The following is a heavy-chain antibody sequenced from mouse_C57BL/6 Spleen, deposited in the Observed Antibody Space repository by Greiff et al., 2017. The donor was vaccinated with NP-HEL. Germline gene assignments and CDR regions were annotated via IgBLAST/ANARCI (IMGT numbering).Heavy chain of an antibody. J-gene: IGHJ2*01. CDR2: IDPSDSYT. Sequence: QVQLQQSGAELVKPGASVKLSCKASGYTFTSYWMQWVKQRPGQGLEWIGEIDPSDSYTNYNQKFKGKATLTVDTSSSTAYMQLSSLTSEDSAVYYCARSDYGKEGFDYWGQGTTLTVSS. CDR3: ARSDYGKEGFDY. CDR1: GYTFTSYW. V-gene: IGHV1-50*01. D-gene: IGHD2-1*01.